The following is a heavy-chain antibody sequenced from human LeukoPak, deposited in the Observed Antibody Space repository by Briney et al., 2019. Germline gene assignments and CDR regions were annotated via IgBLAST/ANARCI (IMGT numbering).Heavy chain of an antibody. D-gene: IGHD1-1*01. Sequence: ASVKVSCKASGYTFTGYYMHWVRQAPGQGLEWMGWINPNSGVTNYPQNFLGRVTMTRDTSISTAYMELSRLRSDDTAVYYCARGYGVDYWGQGTLVTVSS. J-gene: IGHJ4*02. CDR1: GYTFTGYY. V-gene: IGHV1-2*02. CDR3: ARGYGVDY. CDR2: INPNSGVT.